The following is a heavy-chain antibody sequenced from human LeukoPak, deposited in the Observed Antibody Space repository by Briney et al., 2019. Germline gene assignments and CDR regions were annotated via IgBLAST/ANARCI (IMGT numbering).Heavy chain of an antibody. V-gene: IGHV4-34*01. J-gene: IGHJ4*02. CDR3: AGLMITCGGVIVSNDY. Sequence: SETLSLTCAVYGGSFSGYYWSWIRQPPGKGLEWIGEINHSGSTNYNPSLKSRVTISVDTSKNQFSLKLSSVTAADTAVYYCAGLMITCGGVIVSNDYWGQGTLVTVSS. D-gene: IGHD3-16*02. CDR1: GGSFSGYY. CDR2: INHSGST.